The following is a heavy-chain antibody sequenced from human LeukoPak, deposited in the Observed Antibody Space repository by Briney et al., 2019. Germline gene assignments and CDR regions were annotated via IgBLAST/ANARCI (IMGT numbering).Heavy chain of an antibody. V-gene: IGHV4-34*01. J-gene: IGHJ4*02. CDR1: GGSFSGYY. CDR2: INHSGST. D-gene: IGHD4-17*01. CDR3: ARVSPNTVTTLQYFDY. Sequence: SETLSLTCAVYGGSFSGYYWSWIRQPPGKGLEWIGEINHSGSTNYNPSLKSRVTISVDTSKNQFSLKLSSVTAPDTAVYYCARVSPNTVTTLQYFDYWGQGTLVTVSS.